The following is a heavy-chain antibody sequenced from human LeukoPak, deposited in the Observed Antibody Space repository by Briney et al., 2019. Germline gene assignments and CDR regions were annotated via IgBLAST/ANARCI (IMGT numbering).Heavy chain of an antibody. D-gene: IGHD3-22*01. J-gene: IGHJ4*02. Sequence: PGRSLRLSCAASGFTFTSYGMHWVRQAPGKGLEWVSAISGSGGSTYYADSVKGRFTISRDNSKNTLYLQMNSLRAEDTAVYYCARGLGYYDSSGPKGFDYWGQGTLVTVSS. CDR3: ARGLGYYDSSGPKGFDY. V-gene: IGHV3-23*01. CDR2: ISGSGGST. CDR1: GFTFTSYG.